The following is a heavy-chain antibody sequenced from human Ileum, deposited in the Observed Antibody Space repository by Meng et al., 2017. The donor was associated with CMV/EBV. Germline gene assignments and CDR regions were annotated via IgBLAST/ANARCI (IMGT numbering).Heavy chain of an antibody. D-gene: IGHD3-22*01. CDR2: ISRDSDYI. J-gene: IGHJ4*02. CDR3: ARNYYDTRGYYFGDY. Sequence: SGFTFSSYSMTWVRQAPGQGLECVSSISRDSDYIFYIDSVRGRFTISRDNAKNSLYLEMNSLRAEDTAVYYCARNYYDTRGYYFGDYWGQGTLVTVSS. V-gene: IGHV3-21*01. CDR1: GFTFSSYS.